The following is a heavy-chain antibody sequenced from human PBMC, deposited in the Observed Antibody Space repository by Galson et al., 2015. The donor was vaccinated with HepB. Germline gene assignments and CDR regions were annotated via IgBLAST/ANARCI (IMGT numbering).Heavy chain of an antibody. CDR3: AREERVAVGTDTLDF. CDR2: ISPYNGNT. V-gene: IGHV1-18*01. CDR1: GYSFTNYG. J-gene: IGHJ4*02. D-gene: IGHD6-13*01. Sequence: SVKVSCKASGYSFTNYGITWVRQAPGQGLEWMGWISPYNGNTNYAQNLQGRVTMTADTSTTTAFMELRGLKSDDTAVYYCAREERVAVGTDTLDFWGQGTLLTVSS.